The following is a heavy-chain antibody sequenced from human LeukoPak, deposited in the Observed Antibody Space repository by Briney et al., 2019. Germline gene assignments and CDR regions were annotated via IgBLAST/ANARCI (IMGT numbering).Heavy chain of an antibody. CDR1: GDSVSSNSAA. Sequence: SQTLSLTCAISGDSVSSNSAAWNWIRQSPSRGLEWLGRTYYRSKWYNDYSVSVKSRITINPDTTKNQFSLQLNSVTPEDTAVHYCAREGTTRGAAYYFDYWGQGTLVTVSS. D-gene: IGHD4-11*01. J-gene: IGHJ4*02. CDR3: AREGTTRGAAYYFDY. V-gene: IGHV6-1*01. CDR2: TYYRSKWYN.